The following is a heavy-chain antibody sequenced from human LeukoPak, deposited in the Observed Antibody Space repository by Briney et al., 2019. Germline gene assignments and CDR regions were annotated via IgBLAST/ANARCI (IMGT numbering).Heavy chain of an antibody. CDR3: ARHKNYYDSSGYYYPYAFDI. CDR2: IDYSGST. CDR1: GGSISSYY. V-gene: IGHV4-59*08. D-gene: IGHD3-22*01. Sequence: SETLSLTCTVSGGSISSYYWNWIRQPPGKGLEWIGYIDYSGSTNHNPSLKSPVTISVDTSKNHFSLKLSSVTAADTAVYYCARHKNYYDSSGYYYPYAFDIWGQGTMVTVSS. J-gene: IGHJ3*02.